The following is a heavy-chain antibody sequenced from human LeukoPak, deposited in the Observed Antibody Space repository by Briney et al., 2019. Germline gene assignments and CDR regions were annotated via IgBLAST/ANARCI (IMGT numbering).Heavy chain of an antibody. Sequence: GSLRLSCAASGFTFSSYAMSWIRQPPGKGLEWIGEINHSGSTNYNPSLKSRVTISVDTSKNQFSLKLSSVTAADTAVYYCARRPYYYGSEYYFDYWGQGTLVTVSS. D-gene: IGHD3-10*01. CDR3: ARRPYYYGSEYYFDY. V-gene: IGHV4-34*01. J-gene: IGHJ4*02. CDR1: GFTFSSYA. CDR2: INHSGST.